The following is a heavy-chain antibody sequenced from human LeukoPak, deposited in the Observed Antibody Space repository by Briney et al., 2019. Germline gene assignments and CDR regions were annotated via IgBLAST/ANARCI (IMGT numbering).Heavy chain of an antibody. CDR3: ATKVGPGYYYYMDV. CDR1: GYSISSGYY. J-gene: IGHJ6*03. V-gene: IGHV4-38-2*02. Sequence: SETLSLTCTASGYSISSGYYWGWIRQPPGKGLEWIGSIYHSGSTYYNPSLKSRVTISVDTSKNQFSLKLSSVTAADTAVYYCATKVGPGYYYYMDVWGKGTTVTVSS. CDR2: IYHSGST.